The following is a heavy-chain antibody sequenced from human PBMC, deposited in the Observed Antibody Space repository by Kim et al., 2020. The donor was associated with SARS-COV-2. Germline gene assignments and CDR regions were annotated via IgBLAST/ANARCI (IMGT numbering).Heavy chain of an antibody. D-gene: IGHD2-21*01. Sequence: ASVKVSCKASGYTFSNYFMHWVRQAPGQGLEWMGIINPSGGTSDSAQKFQGRVTMASDTSTSTVYMELSSLTSEDTAVYYCARSVCVCVNCYEIDYWGQGTLVTVSS. J-gene: IGHJ4*02. CDR1: GYTFSNYF. CDR3: ARSVCVCVNCYEIDY. CDR2: INPSGGTS. V-gene: IGHV1-46*01.